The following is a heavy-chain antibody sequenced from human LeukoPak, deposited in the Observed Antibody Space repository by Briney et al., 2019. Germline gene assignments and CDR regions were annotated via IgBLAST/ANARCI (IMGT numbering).Heavy chain of an antibody. Sequence: SETLSLTCTVSGGSISSSSYYWGWIRQPPGKGLEWIGSIYYSGSTYYNPSLKSRVTISVDTSKNQFSLKLSSVTAADTAVYYCARRIVVVPAATNWFDPWGQGTLVTVSS. CDR1: GGSISSSSYY. J-gene: IGHJ5*02. CDR3: ARRIVVVPAATNWFDP. V-gene: IGHV4-39*01. D-gene: IGHD2-2*01. CDR2: IYYSGST.